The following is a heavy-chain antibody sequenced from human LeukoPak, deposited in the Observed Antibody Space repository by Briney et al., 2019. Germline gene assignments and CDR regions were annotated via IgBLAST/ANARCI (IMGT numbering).Heavy chain of an antibody. CDR2: ISSDGSII. J-gene: IGHJ4*02. CDR1: GFSFSSYW. V-gene: IGHV3-74*01. Sequence: GWSLRLSCASSGFSFSSYWMHWVRQAPGKGLVWVSRISSDGSIINYADSVKGRFTISRDNAKNTLYLQMNSLRVEDTAVYYCARPAVAGLRAGGYDYWGQGTLVTVSS. CDR3: ARPAVAGLRAGGYDY. D-gene: IGHD6-19*01.